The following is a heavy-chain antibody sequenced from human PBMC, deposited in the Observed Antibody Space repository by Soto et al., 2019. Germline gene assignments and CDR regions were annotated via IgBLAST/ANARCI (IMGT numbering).Heavy chain of an antibody. CDR3: TTLGSH. V-gene: IGHV3-15*01. CDR1: GFIFSNAW. J-gene: IGHJ4*02. CDR2: VKSKTDGGTT. Sequence: EVQLVESGGGFVKPGGSLRLSCAASGFIFSNAWMTWVRQAPGKGLEWVGRVKSKTDGGTTDYAAPVKGRFTISRDDSKHTMYLQMNRLTTEDTALYYCTTLGSHWGQGTLVTVSS. D-gene: IGHD2-15*01.